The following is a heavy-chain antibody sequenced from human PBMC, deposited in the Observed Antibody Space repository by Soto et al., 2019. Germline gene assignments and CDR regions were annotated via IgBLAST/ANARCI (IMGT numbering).Heavy chain of an antibody. V-gene: IGHV4-38-2*02. CDR2: IYHSGTT. D-gene: IGHD3-22*01. J-gene: IGHJ5*02. Sequence: SETRSLTCAVSGYSISSGYYWGWIRQPPGKGLEWTGSIYHSGTTYYNPSLKIRVTISVDTSKNQFSLKLSSVTAADTAVYYCARDGSGDDGSRGYWGWSDRWGKGNIVTISS. CDR3: ARDGSGDDGSRGYWGWSDR. CDR1: GYSISSGYY.